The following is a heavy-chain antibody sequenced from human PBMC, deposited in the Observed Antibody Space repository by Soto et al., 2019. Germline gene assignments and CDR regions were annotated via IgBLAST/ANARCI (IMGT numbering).Heavy chain of an antibody. J-gene: IGHJ4*02. CDR1: GFTFTKNA. Sequence: QVQLVQSGAEEKKPGSSVTVSCKASGFTFTKNAIHWVRQAPGQRLEWVGWTNATNGNTKYSQKFQGRVTIIRDTSARTAQMELTSLRPEDTAVYYCVRSAVSPFVGLIGPFDYWGQGTLVTVSS. D-gene: IGHD3-16*02. V-gene: IGHV1-3*05. CDR3: VRSAVSPFVGLIGPFDY. CDR2: TNATNGNT.